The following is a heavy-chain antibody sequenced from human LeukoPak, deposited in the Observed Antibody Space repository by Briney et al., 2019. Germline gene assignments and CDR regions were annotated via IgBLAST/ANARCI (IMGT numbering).Heavy chain of an antibody. D-gene: IGHD3-9*01. V-gene: IGHV3-23*01. CDR1: GFTFSTYA. CDR3: AKDRYFVPRAFDV. CDR2: FSGSGGFT. J-gene: IGHJ3*01. Sequence: GGSLRLSCAASGFTFSTYAMSWVRQAPGKGLEWVSGFSGSGGFTYHADSVKGRFTISRDNSKNTLYLQMNSLRAEDTALYYCAKDRYFVPRAFDVWGQGTMVTVSS.